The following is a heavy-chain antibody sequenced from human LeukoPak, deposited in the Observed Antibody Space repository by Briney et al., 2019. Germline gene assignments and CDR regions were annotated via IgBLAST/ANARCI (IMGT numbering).Heavy chain of an antibody. Sequence: PSETLSLTCAVYGGSFSGYYWSWIRQPPGKGLEWIGEVNHSGSTNYNPSLKSRVTISVDTSKNQFSLKLSSVTAADTAVYYCARGVWFGPRYYGMDVWGQGTTVTVSS. V-gene: IGHV4-34*01. CDR2: VNHSGST. CDR3: ARGVWFGPRYYGMDV. J-gene: IGHJ6*02. D-gene: IGHD3-10*01. CDR1: GGSFSGYY.